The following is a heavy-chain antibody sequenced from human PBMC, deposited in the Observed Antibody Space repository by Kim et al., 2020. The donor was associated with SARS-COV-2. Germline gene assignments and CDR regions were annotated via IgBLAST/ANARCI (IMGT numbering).Heavy chain of an antibody. CDR2: LSNSGAST. Sequence: GGSLRLSCAASGFTFSSYAMTWVRQAPGKGLEWVSTLSNSGASTYYVDPVKGRFTISRDNSKNTLYLQMNSLRAEDTAVYYCAKVIVASGGRGGAMDVWGQWTTVTVSS. CDR3: AKVIVASGGRGGAMDV. J-gene: IGHJ6*02. D-gene: IGHD3-16*02. CDR1: GFTFSSYA. V-gene: IGHV3-23*01.